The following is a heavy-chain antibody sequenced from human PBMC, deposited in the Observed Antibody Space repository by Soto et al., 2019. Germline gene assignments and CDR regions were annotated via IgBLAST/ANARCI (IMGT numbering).Heavy chain of an antibody. Sequence: VGSLRLSCAASGFTFSSYAMSWVRQAPGKGLEWVSAISGSGGSTYYADSVKGRFTISRDNSKNTLYLQMDSLRAEDTAVYYCAKRLENIWLPLEFDYWGQGTLVTVSS. CDR2: ISGSGGST. CDR3: AKRLENIWLPLEFDY. D-gene: IGHD5-18*01. J-gene: IGHJ4*02. V-gene: IGHV3-23*01. CDR1: GFTFSSYA.